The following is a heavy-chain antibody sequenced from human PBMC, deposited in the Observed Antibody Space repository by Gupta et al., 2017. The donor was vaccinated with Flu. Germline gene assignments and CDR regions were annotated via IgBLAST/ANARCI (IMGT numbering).Heavy chain of an antibody. CDR2: IVPFFATA. J-gene: IGHJ5*02. CDR1: S. CDR3: ARDLGSGTYGWFDT. V-gene: IGHV1-69*01. D-gene: IGHD1-26*01. Sequence: SINWVRQAPGQGLEWMGGIVPFFATANYAQTFQGRVTITADESTTTAYMELSSLRTDDTAVYYCARDLGSGTYGWFDTWGQGTLVTVSS.